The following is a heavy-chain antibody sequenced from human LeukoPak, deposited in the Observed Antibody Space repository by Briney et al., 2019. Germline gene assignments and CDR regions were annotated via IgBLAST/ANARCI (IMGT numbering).Heavy chain of an antibody. CDR3: ARTALALDYYDSSGRGDY. J-gene: IGHJ4*02. D-gene: IGHD3-22*01. CDR1: GGSFSGYY. V-gene: IGHV4-34*01. CDR2: INHSGST. Sequence: SETLSLTCAVYGGSFSGYYWSWIRQPPGKGLEWIGEINHSGSTNYNPSLKSRVTISVDTSKIQFSLKLSSVTAADTAVYYCARTALALDYYDSSGRGDYWGQGTLVTVSS.